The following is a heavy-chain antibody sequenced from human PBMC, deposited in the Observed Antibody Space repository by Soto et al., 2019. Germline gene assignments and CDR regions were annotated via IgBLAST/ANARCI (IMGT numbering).Heavy chain of an antibody. CDR2: IYSSGST. J-gene: IGHJ6*02. CDR1: GGSISSYY. CDR3: ARQLWCGTLYGMDV. V-gene: IGHV4-59*08. Sequence: TSETLSLTCTVSGGSISSYYWSWIRQPPGKGLEWIGYIYSSGSTNYNPSLESRVTISLDTSKNQFSLKVSSVTAADTAVYYCARQLWCGTLYGMDVWGPAPTVTVSS. D-gene: IGHD3-10*01.